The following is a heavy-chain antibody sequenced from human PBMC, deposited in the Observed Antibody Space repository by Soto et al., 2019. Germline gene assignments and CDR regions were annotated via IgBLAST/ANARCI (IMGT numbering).Heavy chain of an antibody. V-gene: IGHV1-3*01. D-gene: IGHD4-17*01. CDR1: GYTFTSYA. CDR2: INAGNGNT. Sequence: QVQLVQSGAEVKKPGASVKVSCKASGYTFTSYAMHWVRQAPGQRLEWMGWINAGNGNTKYSQKFQGRVTITRDTSASTAYMELSSLRSEDTAVYYCARVGGSTTVTLPGIHAFDIWGQGTMVTVSS. J-gene: IGHJ3*02. CDR3: ARVGGSTTVTLPGIHAFDI.